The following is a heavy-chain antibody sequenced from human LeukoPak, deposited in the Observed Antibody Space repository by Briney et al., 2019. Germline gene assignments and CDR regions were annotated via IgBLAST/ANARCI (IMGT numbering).Heavy chain of an antibody. J-gene: IGHJ6*03. Sequence: SSETLSLTCAVYGGSFNDYYWGWIRQPPGKGLEWIGSIYYSGSTYYNPSLKSRVTISLDTSKKQFSLKLSSVTAADTAVYYCARVDGSYYWAYYYYMDVWGKGTTVTISS. D-gene: IGHD1-26*01. CDR1: GGSFNDYY. CDR2: IYYSGST. V-gene: IGHV4-34*01. CDR3: ARVDGSYYWAYYYYMDV.